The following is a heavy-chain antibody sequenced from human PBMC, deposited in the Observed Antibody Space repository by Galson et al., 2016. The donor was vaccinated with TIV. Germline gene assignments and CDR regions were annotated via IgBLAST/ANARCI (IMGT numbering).Heavy chain of an antibody. V-gene: IGHV6-1*01. CDR2: TYYRSKWYS. J-gene: IGHJ3*02. Sequence: CAISGDSVSSNRTAWNWIRQSPARGLEWLGRTYYRSKWYSNYEVSLKSRININSDTSKNQFSLQLNSVSPADTAVYYCVREREVSSSGWFGNFFAFDIWGPGTLVTVSS. CDR3: VREREVSSSGWFGNFFAFDI. D-gene: IGHD6-19*01. CDR1: GDSVSSNRTA.